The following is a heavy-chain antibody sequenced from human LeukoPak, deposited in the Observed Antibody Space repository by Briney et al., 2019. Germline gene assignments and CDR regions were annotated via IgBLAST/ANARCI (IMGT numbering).Heavy chain of an antibody. Sequence: QAGGSLRLSCAVSGITLSNYGMSWVRQAPGKGLEWVAHINQGGSEEHYMDSVKARFTISRDNAKNSLSLQMNRLRAEDTAVYYCVRDGGVSGYDLLDYWGQGTLVTVSS. D-gene: IGHD5-12*01. CDR3: VRDGGVSGYDLLDY. J-gene: IGHJ4*02. CDR2: INQGGSEE. V-gene: IGHV3-7*01. CDR1: GITLSNYG.